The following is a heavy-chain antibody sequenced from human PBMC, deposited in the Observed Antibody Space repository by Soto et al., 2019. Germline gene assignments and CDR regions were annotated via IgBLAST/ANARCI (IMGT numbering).Heavy chain of an antibody. CDR1: GFTISNYV. D-gene: IGHD4-4*01. J-gene: IGHJ3*01. Sequence: GGSLRLSCVASGFTISNYVMTWFRQAPGKGLEWVSASSNSGGRTYYADSVRGRFTISRDDSKNTVYLQMNSLRAEDTALYYCAKVPLVLSNAFDLWGQGTKVTVS. V-gene: IGHV3-23*01. CDR2: SSNSGGRT. CDR3: AKVPLVLSNAFDL.